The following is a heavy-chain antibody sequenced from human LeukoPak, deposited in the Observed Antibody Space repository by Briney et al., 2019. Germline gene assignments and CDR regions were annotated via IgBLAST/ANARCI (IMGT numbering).Heavy chain of an antibody. CDR1: GFTFSSYS. V-gene: IGHV3-48*01. CDR3: ARDREKFGFDP. D-gene: IGHD3-10*01. CDR2: ISSSSSTI. Sequence: PGGSLRLSCAASGFTFSSYSMNWVRQAPGKGREGVSYISSSSSTIYYADSVKGRFTISRDNATNSLYLQMNSLRAEDTAVYYCARDREKFGFDPWGQGTLVTVSS. J-gene: IGHJ5*02.